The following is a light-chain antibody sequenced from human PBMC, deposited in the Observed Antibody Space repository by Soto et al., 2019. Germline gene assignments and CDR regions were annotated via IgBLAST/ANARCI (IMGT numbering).Light chain of an antibody. CDR2: DDT. V-gene: IGLV3-21*02. CDR1: NIGAYS. J-gene: IGLJ1*01. CDR3: QVWDSDSDPSYV. Sequence: SYELTQPPSVSVAPGQTARITCGGNNIGAYSVYWYQRKPGQAPVLVVYDDTNRPSGIPGRFSGSNSGNTATLTISSVEAGDEAAYYCQVWDSDSDPSYVFGGGTKLTVL.